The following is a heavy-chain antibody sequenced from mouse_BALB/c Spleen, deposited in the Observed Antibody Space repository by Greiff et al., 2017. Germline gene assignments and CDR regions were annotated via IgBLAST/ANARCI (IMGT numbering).Heavy chain of an antibody. CDR3: ARRRGSHYYAMDD. Sequence: EVQLQESGAELVKPGASVKLSCTASGFNIKDTYMHWVKQRPEQGLEWIGRIDPANGNTKYDPKFQGKATITAATSSNTGYLQLSSLTSEDTAVYYWARRRGSHYYAMDDWGQGTSVTVSS. CDR1: GFNIKDTY. V-gene: IGHV14-3*02. CDR2: IDPANGNT. J-gene: IGHJ4*01.